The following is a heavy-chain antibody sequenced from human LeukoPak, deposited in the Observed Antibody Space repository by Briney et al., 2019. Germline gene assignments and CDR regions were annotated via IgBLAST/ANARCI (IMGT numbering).Heavy chain of an antibody. CDR3: ARAPTVTFFDY. V-gene: IGHV4-38-2*02. Sequence: KPSETLSLACTVSGYSISSGYYWGWIRQPPGKGLEWIGSIYYSRSTYYKPSLKSRVTISVDTSKNQFSLKLSSVTAADTAVYYCARAPTVTFFDYWGQGTLVTVSS. J-gene: IGHJ4*02. CDR1: GYSISSGYY. CDR2: IYYSRST. D-gene: IGHD4-17*01.